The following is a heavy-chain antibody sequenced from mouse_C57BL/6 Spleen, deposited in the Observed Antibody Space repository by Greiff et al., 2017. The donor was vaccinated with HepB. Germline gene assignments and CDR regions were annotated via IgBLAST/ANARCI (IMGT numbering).Heavy chain of an antibody. J-gene: IGHJ1*03. D-gene: IGHD1-1*01. CDR1: GYTFTDYY. Sequence: QVQLQQSGAELVRPGASVKLSCKASGYTFTDYYINWVKQRPGQGLEWIARIYPGSGNTYYNEKFKGKATLTAEKSSSTAYMQLSSLTSEDSAVYFCARLWDYGSSYWYFDVWGTGTTVTVSS. CDR3: ARLWDYGSSYWYFDV. CDR2: IYPGSGNT. V-gene: IGHV1-76*01.